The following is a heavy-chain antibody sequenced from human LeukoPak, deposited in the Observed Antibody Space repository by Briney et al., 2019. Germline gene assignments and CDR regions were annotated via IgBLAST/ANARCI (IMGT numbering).Heavy chain of an antibody. V-gene: IGHV3-23*01. CDR2: ITSSGTGT. Sequence: AGGSLRLSCAASGFTFSIYAMSWVRQAPGKGLEWVSSITSSGTGTYYAESVKGRFTISRDNSENTLYLRMNSLRAEDTAVYYCAKDRPNYYDSSGHYYRRNGDSWGQGTLVTVSS. CDR1: GFTFSIYA. CDR3: AKDRPNYYDSSGHYYRRNGDS. D-gene: IGHD3-22*01. J-gene: IGHJ5*01.